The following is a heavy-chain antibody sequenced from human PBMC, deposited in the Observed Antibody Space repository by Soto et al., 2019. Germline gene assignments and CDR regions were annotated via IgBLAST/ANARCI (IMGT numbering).Heavy chain of an antibody. D-gene: IGHD5-12*01. V-gene: IGHV3-23*01. CDR3: ARDIARGAPDGYNSYYYGMDV. CDR2: ISGSGGST. Sequence: GGSLRLSCAASGFTFSSYAMSWVRQAPGKGLEWVSAISGSGGSTYYADSVKGRFTISRDNSKNTLYLQMNSLRAEDTAVYYCARDIARGAPDGYNSYYYGMDVWGQGTTVTVSS. J-gene: IGHJ6*02. CDR1: GFTFSSYA.